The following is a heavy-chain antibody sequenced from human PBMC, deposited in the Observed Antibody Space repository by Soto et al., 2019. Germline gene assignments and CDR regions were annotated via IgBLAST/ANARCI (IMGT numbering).Heavy chain of an antibody. Sequence: SETLSLTCTVSGGSISSYYWSWIRQPPGKGLEWIGYIYYSGSTNYNPSLKSRVTISVDTSKNQFSLKLSSVTAADTAVYYCARGRGDGYKRVRWFDPWGQGTLVTVSS. D-gene: IGHD5-12*01. CDR2: IYYSGST. V-gene: IGHV4-59*01. CDR1: GGSISSYY. CDR3: ARGRGDGYKRVRWFDP. J-gene: IGHJ5*02.